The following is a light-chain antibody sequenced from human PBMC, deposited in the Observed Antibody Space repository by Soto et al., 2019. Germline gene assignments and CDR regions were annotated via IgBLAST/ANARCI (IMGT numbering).Light chain of an antibody. Sequence: IVMTQSPATLSVSPGGRATLSCRASQRISGALAWYQQKPGQAPRLLIYGASRRATSFPARFSGSGYGNDFTLNISSLQSEDFAVYYCQQYNNWRWTFGQGTKVDIK. CDR2: GAS. CDR1: QRISGA. CDR3: QQYNNWRWT. V-gene: IGKV3-15*01. J-gene: IGKJ1*01.